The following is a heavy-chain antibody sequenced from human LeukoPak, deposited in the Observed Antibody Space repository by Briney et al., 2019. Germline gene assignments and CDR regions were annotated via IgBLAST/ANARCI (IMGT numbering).Heavy chain of an antibody. CDR3: ASARVDLKGSGYYYYMDV. J-gene: IGHJ6*03. V-gene: IGHV3-23*01. Sequence: GGSLRLSCAASGFTFSNYAMNWVRQAPGKGLEWVSAISGSGGSTYYADSVKGRFTISRDNSKNTLNLQMNSLRAEDTAVYYCASARVDLKGSGYYYYMDVWGKGTTVTASS. D-gene: IGHD2-15*01. CDR1: GFTFSNYA. CDR2: ISGSGGST.